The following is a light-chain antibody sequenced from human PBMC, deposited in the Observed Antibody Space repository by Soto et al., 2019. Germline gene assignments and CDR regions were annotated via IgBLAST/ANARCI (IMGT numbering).Light chain of an antibody. CDR2: SSN. CDR1: SSNIGSNS. Sequence: QSVLTQPPSASGTPGQRVTISCSGSSSNIGSNSVNWYQQLPGTAPTVLMYSSNQRPSGVPERFSGSKSGTSAPLAISGVQSEDEADYYCAAWDDSLNGPVFGGGTKLTVL. V-gene: IGLV1-44*01. CDR3: AAWDDSLNGPV. J-gene: IGLJ3*02.